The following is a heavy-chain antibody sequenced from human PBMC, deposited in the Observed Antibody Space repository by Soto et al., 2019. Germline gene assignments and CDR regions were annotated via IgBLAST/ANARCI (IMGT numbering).Heavy chain of an antibody. J-gene: IGHJ3*01. CDR1: GYTFTSYG. CDR3: ARSIIGNCSGGSCYAYFEL. CDR2: TSAYSGNT. V-gene: IGHV1-18*01. D-gene: IGHD2-15*01. Sequence: QVQLVQSGAEVKKPGASVKVSCKASGYTFTSYGISWVRQAPGQGLEWMGWTSAYSGNTNYAQSLQSRVTMSTDTSTSTAYMERRALRSADTAVYYCARSIIGNCSGGSCYAYFELWGQGTMVTVSS.